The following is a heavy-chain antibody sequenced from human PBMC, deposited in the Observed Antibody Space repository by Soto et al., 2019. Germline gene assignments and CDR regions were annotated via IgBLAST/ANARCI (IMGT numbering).Heavy chain of an antibody. CDR2: IKSKTDGGTT. CDR1: GFTFSNAW. Sequence: GGSLRLSCAASGFTFSNAWMSWVRQAPGKGQEWVGRIKSKTDGGTTDYAAPVKGRFTISRDDSKNTLYLQMNSLKTEDTAVYYFTTSADYIWGSYRPPYYFDYWGQGTLVTVXS. D-gene: IGHD3-16*02. CDR3: TTSADYIWGSYRPPYYFDY. J-gene: IGHJ4*02. V-gene: IGHV3-15*01.